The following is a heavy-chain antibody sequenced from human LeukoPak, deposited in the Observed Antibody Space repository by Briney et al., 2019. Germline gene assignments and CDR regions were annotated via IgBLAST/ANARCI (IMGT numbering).Heavy chain of an antibody. V-gene: IGHV4-39*07. CDR2: FFNSGST. J-gene: IGHJ5*02. D-gene: IGHD2-15*01. Sequence: SETLSLIGTVSSGSIRRSSYYWGWIRQPPGKGLGWVGSFFNSGSTYYNPSLKSRVTISVDTSKNQFSLKLSSVTAADTAVYYCARGVATGNLAATTGGWFDPWGQGTLVTVSS. CDR1: SGSIRRSSYY. CDR3: ARGVATGNLAATTGGWFDP.